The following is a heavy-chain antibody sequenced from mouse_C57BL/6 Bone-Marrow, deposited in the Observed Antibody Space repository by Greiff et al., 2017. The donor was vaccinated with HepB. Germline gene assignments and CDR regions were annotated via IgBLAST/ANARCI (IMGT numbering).Heavy chain of an antibody. D-gene: IGHD2-1*01. CDR3: ARYDYGNLFYAMDY. J-gene: IGHJ4*01. Sequence: QVQLQQSGAELVRPGASVKLSCKASGYTFTDYYINWVKQRPGQGLEWIARIYPGSGNTYYNEKFKGKATLTAEKSSSTAYMQLSSLTSEDSAVYFCARYDYGNLFYAMDYWGQGTSVTVSS. V-gene: IGHV1-76*01. CDR1: GYTFTDYY. CDR2: IYPGSGNT.